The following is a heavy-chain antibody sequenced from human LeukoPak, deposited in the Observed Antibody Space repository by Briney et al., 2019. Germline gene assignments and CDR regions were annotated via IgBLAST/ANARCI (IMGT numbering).Heavy chain of an antibody. CDR1: GGSISSSNYY. D-gene: IGHD3-10*01. J-gene: IGHJ4*02. CDR3: ENMVRVPYYFDY. V-gene: IGHV4-39*07. Sequence: PSETLSLTCTVSGGSISSSNYYWGWIRQPPGKGLEWIGSIYYSGSTYYNPSLKSRITISVDTSKNQFSLKLSSVTAADTAVYYCENMVRVPYYFDYWGQGTLVTVSS. CDR2: IYYSGST.